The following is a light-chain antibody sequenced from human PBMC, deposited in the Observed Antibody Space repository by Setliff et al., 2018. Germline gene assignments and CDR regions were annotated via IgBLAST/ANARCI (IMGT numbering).Light chain of an antibody. CDR1: SSDVGSYDL. J-gene: IGLJ1*01. CDR2: GVS. V-gene: IGLV2-14*03. CDR3: TAYTSGTTYV. Sequence: QSALTQPASVSGSPGQSITISCSGTSSDVGSYDLVSWYQQQPGKAPRLIIYGVSNRPSGVSSRFSGSKSGNTASLTISGLQTEDEADYYCTAYTSGTTYVFGTGTKVTVL.